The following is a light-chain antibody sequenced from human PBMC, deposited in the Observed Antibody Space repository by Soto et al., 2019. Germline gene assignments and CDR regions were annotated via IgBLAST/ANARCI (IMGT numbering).Light chain of an antibody. J-gene: IGKJ1*01. V-gene: IGKV1-5*01. Sequence: DIQMTQSPSTLSASVGDRVTITCRASQSISGWLAWYQQKPGKAPKLLIYDASNLESGVPSRFSGSGSGTEFTLTISSLQPDDFATYYCQQYKTYSPWTFGQGTKVEIK. CDR3: QQYKTYSPWT. CDR2: DAS. CDR1: QSISGW.